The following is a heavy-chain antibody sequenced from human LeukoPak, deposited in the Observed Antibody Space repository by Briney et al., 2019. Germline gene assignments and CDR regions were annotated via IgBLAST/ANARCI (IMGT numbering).Heavy chain of an antibody. CDR1: GFTFSSYV. CDR2: ITGSGGSK. D-gene: IGHD6-13*01. J-gene: IGHJ4*02. Sequence: GGSLRLSCAASGFTFSSYVMSWVRQAPGKGLEWVSTITGSGGSKYYADSVKGRFTISRDNSKNTLYLQMNSLRAEDTAVYYCARNDPPYSSSWYYFDYWGQGTLVTVSS. CDR3: ARNDPPYSSSWYYFDY. V-gene: IGHV3-23*01.